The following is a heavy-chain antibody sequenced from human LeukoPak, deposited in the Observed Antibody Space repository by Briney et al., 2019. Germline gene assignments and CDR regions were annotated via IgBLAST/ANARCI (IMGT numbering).Heavy chain of an antibody. Sequence: SETLSLTCTVSGGSISSYYWSWIRQPPGKGLEWIGYIYYSGSTNYNPSLKSRVTISVDTSKNQFSLKLSSVTAADTAVYYCARVRFELSEDVWGKGTTVTVSS. D-gene: IGHD1-26*01. CDR3: ARVRFELSEDV. CDR2: IYYSGST. CDR1: GGSISSYY. J-gene: IGHJ6*04. V-gene: IGHV4-59*01.